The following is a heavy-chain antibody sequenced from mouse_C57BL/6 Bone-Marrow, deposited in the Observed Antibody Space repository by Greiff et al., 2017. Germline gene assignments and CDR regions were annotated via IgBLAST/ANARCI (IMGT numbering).Heavy chain of an antibody. J-gene: IGHJ3*01. V-gene: IGHV1-76*01. D-gene: IGHD2-5*01. CDR3: ARKRIVAD. CDR1: GYTFTDYY. Sequence: VQLQQSGAELVRPGASVKLSCKASGYTFTDYYINWVKQRPGQGLEWIARIYPGSGNHYYNEKFKGKATLTAEKSSSTAYMQLSSLTSEDSAVYFCARKRIVADWGQGTLVTVSA. CDR2: IYPGSGNH.